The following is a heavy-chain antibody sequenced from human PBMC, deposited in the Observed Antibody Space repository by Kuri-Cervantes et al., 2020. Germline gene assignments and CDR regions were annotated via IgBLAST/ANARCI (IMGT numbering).Heavy chain of an antibody. V-gene: IGHV1-46*01. CDR1: GYTFTSYY. Sequence: ASVKVSCKVSGYTFTSYYMHWVRQAPGQGLEWMGIINPSGGSTSYAQKFQGRVTMTRDTSTSTAYMELRSLRSDDTAVYYCARVRLVRGVIMYGTAFDYWGQGTLVTVSS. CDR3: ARVRLVRGVIMYGTAFDY. D-gene: IGHD3-10*01. CDR2: INPSGGST. J-gene: IGHJ4*02.